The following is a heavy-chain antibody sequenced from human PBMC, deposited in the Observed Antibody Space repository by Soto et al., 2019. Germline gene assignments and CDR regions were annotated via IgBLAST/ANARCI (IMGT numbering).Heavy chain of an antibody. Sequence: PGGAPSLSCTASGFMSSSYTMDWVRQAPVEVLEWVSSVSFRGDIYYADSLEGRFTISRDDAKNSLYLQMNSLRAEDTAVYYCAKDLDDYVWGTWHSGVDVWGQGTTVTVSS. CDR2: VSFRGDI. D-gene: IGHD3-16*01. J-gene: IGHJ6*02. V-gene: IGHV3-21*01. CDR1: GFMSSSYT. CDR3: AKDLDDYVWGTWHSGVDV.